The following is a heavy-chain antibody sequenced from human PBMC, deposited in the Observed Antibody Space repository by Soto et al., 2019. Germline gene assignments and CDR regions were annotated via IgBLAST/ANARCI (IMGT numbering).Heavy chain of an antibody. J-gene: IGHJ6*02. D-gene: IGHD3-3*01. CDR2: IIPIFGTA. V-gene: IGHV1-69*06. CDR3: ARAFQGQAYYDFWSGSTGYYYYGMDV. CDR1: GGTFSSYA. Sequence: GASVKVSCKASGGTFSSYAISWVRQAPGQGLEWMGGIIPIFGTANYAQKFQGRVTITADKSTSTAYMELGSLRSEDTAVYYCARAFQGQAYYDFWSGSTGYYYYGMDVWGQGTTVTVSS.